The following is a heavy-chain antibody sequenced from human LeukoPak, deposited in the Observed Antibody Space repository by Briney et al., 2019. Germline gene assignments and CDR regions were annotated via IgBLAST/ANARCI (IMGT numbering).Heavy chain of an antibody. CDR1: GYTFTSYG. V-gene: IGHV1-18*01. J-gene: IGHJ4*02. CDR2: ISAYNGNT. CDR3: ARGLGGTENYYYDSSGYYFEDY. Sequence: ASVKVSCKASGYTFTSYGISWVRQAPGQGLEWMGWISAYNGNTNYAQKLQGRVTMTTDTSTSTAYMELRSLRSDDTAVYYCARGLGGTENYYYDSSGYYFEDYWGQGTLATVSS. D-gene: IGHD3-22*01.